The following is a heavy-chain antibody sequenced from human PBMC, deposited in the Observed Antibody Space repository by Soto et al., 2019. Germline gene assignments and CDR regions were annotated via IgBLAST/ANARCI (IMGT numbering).Heavy chain of an antibody. J-gene: IGHJ4*02. CDR2: INHSGST. V-gene: IGHV4-34*01. Sequence: QVQLQQWGAGLLKPSETLSLTCAVYGGSFSGYYWSWIRQPPGKGLGGMGEINHSGSTTYNPSLKSRVTISVDTSKNQFSLKLSSVTATDTAVYYCARVPPNIVVVTALRYYFDYWGQGTLVTVSS. CDR1: GGSFSGYY. CDR3: ARVPPNIVVVTALRYYFDY. D-gene: IGHD2-21*02.